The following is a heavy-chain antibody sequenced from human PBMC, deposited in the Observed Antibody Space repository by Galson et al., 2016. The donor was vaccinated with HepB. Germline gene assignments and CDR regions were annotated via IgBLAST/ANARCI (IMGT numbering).Heavy chain of an antibody. J-gene: IGHJ4*02. CDR3: ATRGGVNPLLGY. Sequence: SLRLSCAASGFTFSRYWMHWVRQAPGKGLVWVSRINNDGSRTSYADSVKGRFTISRDNAKNTLYMQMNSLRAEDTAVYYCATRGGVNPLLGYWGQGTLVNVSS. D-gene: IGHD4-23*01. CDR2: INNDGSRT. CDR1: GFTFSRYW. V-gene: IGHV3-74*01.